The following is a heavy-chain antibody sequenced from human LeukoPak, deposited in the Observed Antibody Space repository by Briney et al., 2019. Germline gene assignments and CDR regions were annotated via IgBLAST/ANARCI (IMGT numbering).Heavy chain of an antibody. J-gene: IGHJ6*03. CDR1: GFTFSSYA. CDR3: ARKGNHSSSWYGYYYYDYMDV. Sequence: GGSLRLSCAASGFTFSSYAMHWVRQAPPKGLEWVAVISYDGSNKYYDDSVKGRFTISRDNSKNTLYLQMNSLRAEDTAVYYCARKGNHSSSWYGYYYYDYMDVWGKGTTVTVSS. CDR2: ISYDGSNK. V-gene: IGHV3-30*04. D-gene: IGHD6-13*01.